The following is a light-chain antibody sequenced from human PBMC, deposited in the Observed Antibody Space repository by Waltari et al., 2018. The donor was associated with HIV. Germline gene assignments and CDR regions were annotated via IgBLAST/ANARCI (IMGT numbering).Light chain of an antibody. CDR3: MQGTHWPHT. J-gene: IGKJ2*01. Sequence: SSQGLVYTDGKTYLTWFQQRLGQCPRRLIYKVSNRDSRAPDRFSGSGSGTNFTLTISRVEAEDVGLYYCMQGTHWPHTFGQGTKLEI. CDR2: KVS. V-gene: IGKV2-30*01. CDR1: QGLVYTDGKTY.